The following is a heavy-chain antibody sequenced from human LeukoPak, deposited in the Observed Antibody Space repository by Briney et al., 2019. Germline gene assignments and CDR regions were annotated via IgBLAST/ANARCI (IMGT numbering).Heavy chain of an antibody. J-gene: IGHJ5*02. CDR1: GFTFNSYA. V-gene: IGHV4-34*01. Sequence: GSLRLSCAASGFTFNSYAMNWVRQPPGKGLEWIGEINHSGSTNYNPSLKSRVTISVDTSKNQFSLKLSSVTAADTAVYYCARHRYDYVWGSYRDWGGSLNWFDPWGQGTLVTVSS. CDR3: ARHRYDYVWGSYRDWGGSLNWFDP. CDR2: INHSGST. D-gene: IGHD3-16*02.